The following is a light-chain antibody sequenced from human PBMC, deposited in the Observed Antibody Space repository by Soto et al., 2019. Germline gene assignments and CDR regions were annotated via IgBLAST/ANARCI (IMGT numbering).Light chain of an antibody. CDR2: DAS. J-gene: IGKJ1*01. Sequence: EKVMTQSPATLSVSPGERATLSCRASQSVSSTLAWYQQKPGQAPRLLIYDASTRANGIPATFSGSASGTEFTLTISSLQSEDFTVYYCQQYNKWPLTFGQGTKVDIK. CDR3: QQYNKWPLT. V-gene: IGKV3-15*01. CDR1: QSVSST.